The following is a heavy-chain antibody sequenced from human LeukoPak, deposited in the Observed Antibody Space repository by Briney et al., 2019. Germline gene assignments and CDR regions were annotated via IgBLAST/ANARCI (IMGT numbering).Heavy chain of an antibody. V-gene: IGHV3-11*01. CDR3: ARDRGYGGNAGAFDI. CDR1: GFTFSDYY. CDR2: TSSSGSTI. Sequence: GGSLRLSCAASGFTFSDYYMSWIRQAPGKGLEWVSYTSSSGSTIYYADSVKGRFTISRDNSKNTLYLQMNSLRAEDTAVYYCARDRGYGGNAGAFDIWGQGTMVTVSS. D-gene: IGHD4-23*01. J-gene: IGHJ3*02.